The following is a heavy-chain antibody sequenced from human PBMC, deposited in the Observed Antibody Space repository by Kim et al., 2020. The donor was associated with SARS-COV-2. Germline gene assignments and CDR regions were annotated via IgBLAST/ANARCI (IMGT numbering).Heavy chain of an antibody. Sequence: GGSLRLSCAASGFTFDDYAMHWVRQAPGKGLEWVSGISWNSGSIGYADSVKGRFTISRDNAKNSLYLQMNSLRAEDTALYYCAKDRSSDILGSSRGGVDYWGQGTLVTVSS. V-gene: IGHV3-9*01. CDR1: GFTFDDYA. CDR3: AKDRSSDILGSSRGGVDY. D-gene: IGHD6-13*01. J-gene: IGHJ4*02. CDR2: ISWNSGSI.